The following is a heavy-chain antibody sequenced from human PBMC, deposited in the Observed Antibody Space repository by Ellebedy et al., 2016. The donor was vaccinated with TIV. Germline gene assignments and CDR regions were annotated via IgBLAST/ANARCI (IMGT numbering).Heavy chain of an antibody. J-gene: IGHJ4*02. Sequence: PGGSLRLSCAASGFTFSSYAMNWVRQTPGKGLEWVSAISGSGVSTYYADSVKGRFTISRDNSKNTVYLQMNSLRAEDTAVYYCARGVLSGYWGQGTLVTVSS. D-gene: IGHD2/OR15-2a*01. CDR2: ISGSGVST. CDR3: ARGVLSGY. CDR1: GFTFSSYA. V-gene: IGHV3-23*01.